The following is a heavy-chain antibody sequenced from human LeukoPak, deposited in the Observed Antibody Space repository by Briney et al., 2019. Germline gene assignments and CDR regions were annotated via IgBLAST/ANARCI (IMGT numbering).Heavy chain of an antibody. J-gene: IGHJ5*02. CDR2: INYSGST. V-gene: IGHV4-59*01. CDR1: GGSISTYD. Sequence: SETLSLTCTVSGGSISTYDWSWIRQPPGKGLEWIGYINYSGSTKYNPSLKSRVTISVDKSKNQFSLKVNSVTAADTAVYYCARASPYDNWSGYWFDPWGQGTLVTVSS. CDR3: ARASPYDNWSGYWFDP. D-gene: IGHD3-3*01.